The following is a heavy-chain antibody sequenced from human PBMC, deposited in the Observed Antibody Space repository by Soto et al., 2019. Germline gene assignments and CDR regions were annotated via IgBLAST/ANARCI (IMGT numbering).Heavy chain of an antibody. D-gene: IGHD5-18*01. CDR3: ARGRTAMDLNWFDP. CDR2: INHSGST. J-gene: IGHJ5*02. V-gene: IGHV4-34*01. Sequence: QVQLQQWGAGLLKPSETLSLTCAVYGGSFSGYYWSWIRQPPGKGLEWIGEINHSGSTNNNPSPKSGVTISVDTSKNQFSLKLSSVTAAGTAVYYCARGRTAMDLNWFDPWGQGTLVTVSS. CDR1: GGSFSGYY.